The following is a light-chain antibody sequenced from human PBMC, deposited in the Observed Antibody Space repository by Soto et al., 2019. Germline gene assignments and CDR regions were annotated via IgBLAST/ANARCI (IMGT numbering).Light chain of an antibody. Sequence: QSVLTQPPSASGSPGQSVTISCTGTSSDVGGYNYVSWYQQHPGKAPKLIIYEVSQRPSGVPDRFSGSKSGYTASLTVSGLQAEDEADYYCSSYAGSNSFVFGTGTRSPS. CDR2: EVS. V-gene: IGLV2-8*01. CDR3: SSYAGSNSFV. J-gene: IGLJ1*01. CDR1: SSDVGGYNY.